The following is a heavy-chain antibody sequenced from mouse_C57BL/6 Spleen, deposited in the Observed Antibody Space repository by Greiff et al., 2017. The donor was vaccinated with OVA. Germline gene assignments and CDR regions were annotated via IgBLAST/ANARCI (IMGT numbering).Heavy chain of an antibody. J-gene: IGHJ2*01. V-gene: IGHV3-6*01. CDR1: GYSITSGYY. Sequence: EVKLQESGPGLVKPSQSLSLTCSVTGYSITSGYYWNWIRQFPGNKLEWMGYISYDGSNNYNPSLKNRISITRDTSKNQFFLKLNSVTTEDTATYYCARAELFDYWGQGTTLTVSS. CDR2: ISYDGSN. CDR3: ARAELFDY.